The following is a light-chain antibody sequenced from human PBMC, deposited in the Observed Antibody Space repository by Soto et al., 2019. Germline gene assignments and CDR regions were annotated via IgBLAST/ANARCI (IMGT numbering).Light chain of an antibody. J-gene: IGKJ4*01. Sequence: DIQMTQSPSSLSASIGDRITITCRASQSISTYLNWYQQKPGKAPRLLIYGASTLQNGAPARFXGSGSATDYTLTISSLQPEDFATYYCQQSFITPPLTFGGGTKVEMK. CDR2: GAS. CDR3: QQSFITPPLT. CDR1: QSISTY. V-gene: IGKV1-39*01.